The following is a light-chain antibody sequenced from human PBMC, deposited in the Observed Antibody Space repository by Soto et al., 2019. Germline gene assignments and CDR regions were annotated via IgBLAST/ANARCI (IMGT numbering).Light chain of an antibody. Sequence: EIVVTQSLAILSVSPGERADLSCRASQSISRSLAWYRQKPGQAPRLLISEASTRATGIPARFSGSGSGTEFTLPISSLQSEDFAVYYCQQRSDGPPTFGQGTKVDIK. CDR3: QQRSDGPPT. V-gene: IGKV3-15*01. CDR1: QSISRS. J-gene: IGKJ1*01. CDR2: EAS.